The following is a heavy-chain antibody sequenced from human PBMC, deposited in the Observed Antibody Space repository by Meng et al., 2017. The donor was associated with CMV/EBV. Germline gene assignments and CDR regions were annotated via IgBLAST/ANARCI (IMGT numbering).Heavy chain of an antibody. CDR2: INPNSGGT. CDR3: ARVVPAAIGTIDY. V-gene: IGHV1-2*02. D-gene: IGHD2-2*01. J-gene: IGHJ4*02. CDR1: GYTFTGYY. Sequence: ASVKVSCNASGYTFTGYYMHWVRQAPGQGLEWMGWINPNSGGTNYAQKFQGRVTMTRDTSISTAYMELSRLRSDDTAVYYCARVVPAAIGTIDYWGQGTLVTVSS.